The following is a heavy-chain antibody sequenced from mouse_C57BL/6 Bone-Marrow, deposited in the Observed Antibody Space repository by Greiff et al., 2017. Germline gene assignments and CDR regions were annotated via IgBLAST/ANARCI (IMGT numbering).Heavy chain of an antibody. CDR2: INPNNGGT. J-gene: IGHJ1*03. Sequence: VQLQQSGPELVKPGASVKISCKASGYTFTDYYMNWVKQSHGKSLEWIGDINPNNGGTSYNKKFKGKAPLPVAKSSSTAYMELGSLPSEDSAVYFCSSPGRYWYFDVWGTGTTVTVSS. CDR1: GYTFTDYY. CDR3: SSPGRYWYFDV. V-gene: IGHV1-26*01.